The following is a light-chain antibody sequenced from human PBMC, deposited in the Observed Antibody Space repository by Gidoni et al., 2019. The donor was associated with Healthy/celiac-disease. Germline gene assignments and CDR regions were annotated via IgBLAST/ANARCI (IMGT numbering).Light chain of an antibody. CDR2: GAS. CDR1: QSVSSSY. J-gene: IGKJ2*01. CDR3: QQYGSSPPYT. Sequence: ERATLSCRASQSVSSSYLAWYQQKPGQAPRLLIYGASSRATGIPDRFSGSGSGTDFTLTISRLEPEDFAVYYCQQYGSSPPYTFXQXTKLEIK. V-gene: IGKV3-20*01.